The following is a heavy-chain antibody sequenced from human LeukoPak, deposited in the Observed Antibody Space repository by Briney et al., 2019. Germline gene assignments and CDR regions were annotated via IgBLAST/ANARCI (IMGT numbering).Heavy chain of an antibody. CDR1: GYTFTSYD. V-gene: IGHV1-8*03. CDR2: MNPNSGNT. D-gene: IGHD3-10*01. CDR3: ARSRGSITMVRGRPWFDP. Sequence: GASVKVSCKASGYTFTSYDINWVRQATGQGLEWMGWMNPNSGNTGYAQKFQGRVTITRNTSISTAYMELSSLRSEDTAVYYCARSRGSITMVRGRPWFDPWGQGTLVTVSS. J-gene: IGHJ5*02.